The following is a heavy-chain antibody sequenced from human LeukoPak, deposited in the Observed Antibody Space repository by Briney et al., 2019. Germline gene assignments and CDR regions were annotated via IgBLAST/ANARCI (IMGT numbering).Heavy chain of an antibody. V-gene: IGHV4-30-2*01. CDR1: GGSISSGGYS. J-gene: IGHJ6*02. CDR2: IYHSGST. Sequence: PSETLSLTCAVSGGSISSGGYSWSWIRQPPGKGLEWIGYIYHSGSTYYNPSLKSRVTISVDTSKNQVSLRLNSVTAADMAVYYCARRWPDYDFYGLDVWGQGTTVTVSS. CDR3: ARRWPDYDFYGLDV. D-gene: IGHD1-14*01.